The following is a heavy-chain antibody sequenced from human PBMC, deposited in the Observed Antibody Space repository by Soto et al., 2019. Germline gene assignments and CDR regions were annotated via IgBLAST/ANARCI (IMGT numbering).Heavy chain of an antibody. D-gene: IGHD2-21*01. Sequence: SETLSLTCTVSGDSVRNQYWSWIRRPPGRGLEWIGYIYRSGSTKYNPSLKSRLTISVDTSKNQFSLKLSSVTAADTAVYYCARTFDSAQMDGWAKGTSVPVSS. CDR3: ARTFDSAQMDG. CDR2: IYRSGST. V-gene: IGHV4-4*09. CDR1: GDSVRNQY. J-gene: IGHJ6*04.